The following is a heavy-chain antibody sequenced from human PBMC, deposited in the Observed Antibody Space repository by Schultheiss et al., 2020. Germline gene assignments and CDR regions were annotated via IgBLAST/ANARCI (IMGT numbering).Heavy chain of an antibody. D-gene: IGHD3-3*01. J-gene: IGHJ4*02. CDR3: ARDLYDFWSGYYFAPVNFDY. CDR1: GFTFSSYA. CDR2: ISYDGSNK. Sequence: GGSLRLSCAASGFTFSSYAMHWVRQAPGKGLEWVAVISYDGSNKYYADSVKGRFTISRDNSKNTLYLQMNSLRAEDTAVYYCARDLYDFWSGYYFAPVNFDYWGQGTLVTVSS. V-gene: IGHV3-30-3*01.